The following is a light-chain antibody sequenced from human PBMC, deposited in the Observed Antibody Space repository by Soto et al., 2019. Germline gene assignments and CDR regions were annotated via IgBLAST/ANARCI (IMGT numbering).Light chain of an antibody. CDR2: KTS. CDR1: QSIGGS. Sequence: DIQMTQSPSTLSASVGDRVTITCRASQSIGGSLAWYQQKPGKAPKFLIYKTSSLQSGVPSRFSGSVSGTEFTLTISSLQPDDLAIYYCQQHASYPWTFGQGTKVELK. CDR3: QQHASYPWT. J-gene: IGKJ1*01. V-gene: IGKV1-5*03.